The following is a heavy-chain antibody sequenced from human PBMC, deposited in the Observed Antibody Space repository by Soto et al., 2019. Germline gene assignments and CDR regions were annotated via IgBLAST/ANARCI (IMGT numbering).Heavy chain of an antibody. CDR3: ARARSSDSSGWDVPVTWFDS. CDR2: IYYSGSA. V-gene: IGHV4-39*01. D-gene: IGHD6-19*01. J-gene: IGHJ5*01. CDR1: GGSISSSTYY. Sequence: PSETLSLTCTVSGGSISSSTYYWGWIRQPPGKGLEWIGTIYYSGSAYSNPSLKSRLTISVDTSNNQFSLKLSSVTAADTAVYYCARARSSDSSGWDVPVTWFDSWGQGTLVTVSS.